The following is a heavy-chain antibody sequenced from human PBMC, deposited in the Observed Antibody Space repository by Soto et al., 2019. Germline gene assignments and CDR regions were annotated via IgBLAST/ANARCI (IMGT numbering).Heavy chain of an antibody. J-gene: IGHJ6*03. CDR2: IDYSGST. D-gene: IGHD3-10*01. CDR3: ARQLSYDGDQQIYYYYMDV. V-gene: IGHV4-39*01. CDR1: AGSISSSISY. Sequence: SETLSLTCTVSAGSISSSISYWGWIRQPPGKGLEWIGSIDYSGSTYYNPSLKSRVTISVDTSKNQFSLKLTSVTAADTAVYYCARQLSYDGDQQIYYYYMDVWGKGTTVTVSS.